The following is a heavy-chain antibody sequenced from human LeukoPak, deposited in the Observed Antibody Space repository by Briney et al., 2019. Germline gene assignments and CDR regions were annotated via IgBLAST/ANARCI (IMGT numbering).Heavy chain of an antibody. J-gene: IGHJ4*02. CDR2: IKHDGSEK. CDR3: ARDRDSSGSWEVNFDY. Sequence: GGSLRLSCAASGFPFSDSYMTWIRQAPGRGLEWVASIKHDGSEKYYVDSVEGRFIISRDDAKNSVYLQMNTLRVEDTAVYYCARDRDSSGSWEVNFDYWGQGTLVTVSS. D-gene: IGHD6-13*01. CDR1: GFPFSDSY. V-gene: IGHV3-7*01.